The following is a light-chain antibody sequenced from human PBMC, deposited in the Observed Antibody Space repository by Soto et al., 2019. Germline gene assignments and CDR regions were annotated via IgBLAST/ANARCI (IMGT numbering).Light chain of an antibody. CDR1: ETVRTGS. CDR2: GAS. CDR3: LQSASSPWT. V-gene: IGKV3-20*01. Sequence: EIVLTQSPATLSLSPGEKATLSCRASETVRTGSLAWYQQKPGQAPRLLIFGASIRATDIPDRFSGSGSGTDFTLTLTRLAPEDFAVYHCLQSASSPWTFGQGTKLEIK. J-gene: IGKJ1*01.